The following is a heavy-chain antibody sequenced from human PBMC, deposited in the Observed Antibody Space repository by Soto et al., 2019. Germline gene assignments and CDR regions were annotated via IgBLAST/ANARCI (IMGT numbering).Heavy chain of an antibody. CDR3: ARGGADFWSGYYHAFDI. CDR2: IYYSGNT. CDR1: GGSISSGYYY. D-gene: IGHD3-3*01. V-gene: IGHV4-30-4*01. J-gene: IGHJ3*02. Sequence: SETLSLTCSVSGGSISSGYYYWSWIRQPPGKGLEWIGNIYYSGNTYYNPSLKSRLIISIDTSKNQFSLKLSSVTAADTAVYYCARGGADFWSGYYHAFDIWRQGTMVTV.